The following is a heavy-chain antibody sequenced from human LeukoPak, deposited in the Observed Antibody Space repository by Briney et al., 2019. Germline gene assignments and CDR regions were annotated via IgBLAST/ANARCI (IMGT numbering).Heavy chain of an antibody. CDR3: ARGLPSYGDYVDYYFYMDV. Sequence: PSETLSLTCTVSGDSISGFYWSWIRQPAGKGLQWIGRISTSGSTNYNPSLKSRVIMSVDRSTNEFSLTVRSVTDADTALYYCARGLPSYGDYVDYYFYMDVWGKGTTVTVSS. V-gene: IGHV4-4*07. D-gene: IGHD4-17*01. J-gene: IGHJ6*03. CDR2: ISTSGST. CDR1: GDSISGFY.